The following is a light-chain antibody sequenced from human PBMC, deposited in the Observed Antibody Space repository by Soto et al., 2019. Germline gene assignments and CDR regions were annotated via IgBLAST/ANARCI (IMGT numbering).Light chain of an antibody. V-gene: IGKV1-5*01. J-gene: IGKJ1*01. CDR3: QQYNSYPV. CDR2: DAS. CDR1: QSISAW. Sequence: DIQMTQSPSTLPASVGDRVTITFRASQSISAWLAWYQQKPGKAPKLLIYDASSLESGVPSRFSGSGSGTEFTLTISSLQPDDFATYYCQQYNSYPVFGQGTKVDIK.